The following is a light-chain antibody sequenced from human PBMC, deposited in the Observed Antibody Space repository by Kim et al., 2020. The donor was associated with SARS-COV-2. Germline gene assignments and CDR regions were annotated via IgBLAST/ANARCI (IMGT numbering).Light chain of an antibody. CDR3: QVWDTSTVI. J-gene: IGLJ2*01. CDR1: NIGSHN. Sequence: SVALGQTARIPCGGNNIGSHNVHWYQQKPGQAPVLVIHRDSDRPSGIPERFSGSNSGNTATLIISGAQAGDEADYYCQVWDTSTVIFGGGTQLTVL. CDR2: RDS. V-gene: IGLV3-9*01.